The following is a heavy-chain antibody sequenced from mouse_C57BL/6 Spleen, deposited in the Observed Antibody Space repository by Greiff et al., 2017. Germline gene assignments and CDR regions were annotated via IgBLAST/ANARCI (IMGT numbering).Heavy chain of an antibody. D-gene: IGHD2-3*01. CDR3: VRQGGDGYYPAWFAY. CDR2: IRSKSNNYAT. CDR1: GFSFNTYA. J-gene: IGHJ3*01. Sequence: EVMLVESGGGLVQPKGSLKLSCAASGFSFNTYAMNWVRQAPGKGLEWVARIRSKSNNYATYYADSVKDSFTISRDYSESMLYLQMNNLKTEDTAMYYGVRQGGDGYYPAWFAYWGQGTLVTVSA. V-gene: IGHV10-1*01.